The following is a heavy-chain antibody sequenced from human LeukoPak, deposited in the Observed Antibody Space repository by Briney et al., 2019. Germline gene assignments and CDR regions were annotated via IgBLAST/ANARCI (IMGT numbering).Heavy chain of an antibody. CDR2: IYSGGST. D-gene: IGHD3-10*01. CDR1: GFTFSSYG. J-gene: IGHJ4*02. CDR3: ARGSPILRGRPFDY. Sequence: PGRSLRLSCAASGFTFSSYGMHWVRQAPGKGLEWISVIYSGGSTYYADSVKGRFTISRDNSKNTLYLQMNSLRAEDTAVYYCARGSPILRGRPFDYWGQGTLVTVSS. V-gene: IGHV3-53*01.